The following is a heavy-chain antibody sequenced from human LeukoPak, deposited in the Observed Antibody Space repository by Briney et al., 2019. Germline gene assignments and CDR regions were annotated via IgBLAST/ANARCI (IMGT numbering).Heavy chain of an antibody. V-gene: IGHV1-8*02. CDR2: MNPNSGDT. J-gene: IGHJ4*02. D-gene: IGHD3-10*01. CDR1: GYSFTNYA. Sequence: ASVKVSCKASGYSFTNYAMNWVRQATGQGLEWMGWMNPNSGDTGYAQKFQGRVTMTRNTSISTAYVELSRLRSDDTAVYYCTRGRYYSSGSYYTDYWGQGTLVTVSS. CDR3: TRGRYYSSGSYYTDY.